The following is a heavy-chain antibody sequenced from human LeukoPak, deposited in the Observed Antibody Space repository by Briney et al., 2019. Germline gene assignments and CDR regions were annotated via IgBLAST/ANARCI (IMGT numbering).Heavy chain of an antibody. D-gene: IGHD2/OR15-2a*01. CDR3: AREPFTSGFDY. J-gene: IGHJ4*02. CDR1: GGTFSSYA. Sequence: ASVKVSCKASGGTFSSYAISWVRQAPGQGLEWMGRIIPILGIANYAQKFQGRVTITADKSTSTAYMELSSLRSEDTAVYYCAREPFTSGFDYWGQGTLVTVSS. V-gene: IGHV1-69*04. CDR2: IIPILGIA.